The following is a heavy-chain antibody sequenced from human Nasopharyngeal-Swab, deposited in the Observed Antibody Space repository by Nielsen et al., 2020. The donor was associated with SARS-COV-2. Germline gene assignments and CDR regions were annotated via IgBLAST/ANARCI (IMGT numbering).Heavy chain of an antibody. Sequence: GESLKISCAASGFIFSGSAMHWVRQASGKGLEWGGRSGDKDHNYATTNGAAVKGRFTISRDDSKNTAFLQMDSLKTEDTALYYCTTDYYFDYWGQGTLVTVSS. CDR3: TTDYYFDY. J-gene: IGHJ4*02. CDR1: GFIFSGSA. V-gene: IGHV3-73*01. CDR2: SGDKDHNYAT.